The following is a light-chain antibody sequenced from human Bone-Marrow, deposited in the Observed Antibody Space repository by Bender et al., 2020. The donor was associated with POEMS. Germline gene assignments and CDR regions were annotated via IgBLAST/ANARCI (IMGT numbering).Light chain of an antibody. Sequence: QSVLTQPPSASGTPGQRVTISCSGGSSNIGAHAVNWYQHLPGTAPKLLIYSSHRRPSEVPDRFSGSRSGTTASLAISRLQSEDEADCYCAVWDDSLNGWVFGGATKLTVL. CDR2: SSH. CDR1: SSNIGAHA. J-gene: IGLJ3*02. V-gene: IGLV1-44*01. CDR3: AVWDDSLNGWV.